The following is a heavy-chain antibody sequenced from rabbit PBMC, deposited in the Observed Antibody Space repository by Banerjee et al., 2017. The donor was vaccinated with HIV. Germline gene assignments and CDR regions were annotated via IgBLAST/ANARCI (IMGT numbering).Heavy chain of an antibody. J-gene: IGHJ4*01. CDR2: INTSSGNT. CDR3: GRDRDGDAGYGSLAL. CDR1: GFSFSNSYC. Sequence: QEQLEESGGDLVKPEGSLTLTCTASGFSFSNSYCMCWVRQAPGKGLEWIACINTSSGNTVYASWAKGRFTISKTSSTTVTLQMTSLTAADTATYFCGRDRDGDAGYGSLALWGPGTLVTVS. D-gene: IGHD6-1*01. V-gene: IGHV1S45*01.